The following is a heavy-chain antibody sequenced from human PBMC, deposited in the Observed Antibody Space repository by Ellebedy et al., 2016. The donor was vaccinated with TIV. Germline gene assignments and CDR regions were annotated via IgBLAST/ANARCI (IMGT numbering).Heavy chain of an antibody. CDR1: VCSFSSYV. J-gene: IGHJ1*01. CDR3: AADLASVGQ. D-gene: IGHD1-26*01. CDR2: IIPVLETP. V-gene: IGHV1-69*10. Sequence: AASVKVSCKASVCSFSSYVISWVRQAPGQGLEWMGGIIPVLETPNYAQKFQGRLTVSADKSTNTAYMELSCLTSEDTAVYYCAADLASVGQWGQGTLVIVSS.